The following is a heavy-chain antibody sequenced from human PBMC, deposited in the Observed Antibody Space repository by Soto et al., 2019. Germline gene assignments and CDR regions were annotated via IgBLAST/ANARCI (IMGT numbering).Heavy chain of an antibody. J-gene: IGHJ4*02. D-gene: IGHD6-13*01. Sequence: GGSLRLSCAASGFTFSSCEMNWVRQAPGKGLEWVSYISSSGSTIYYADSVKGRFTISRDNAKNSLYLQMNSLRAEDTAVYYCAKGSSSWSFDYWGQGTLVTVSS. CDR3: AKGSSSWSFDY. CDR2: ISSSGSTI. CDR1: GFTFSSCE. V-gene: IGHV3-48*03.